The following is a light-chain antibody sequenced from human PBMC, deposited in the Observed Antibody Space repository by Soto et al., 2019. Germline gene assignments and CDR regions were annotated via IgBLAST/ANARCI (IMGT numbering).Light chain of an antibody. Sequence: QSALTQPPSASRSPGQSVTISCTGTKNDIGVYDFVSWYQHHPGKAPRLIIYEVVQRPSGVPDRFSGSKSGNTASLTVSGPQAADEADYFCKSYAGSNTYVFGSGTKVTVL. CDR1: KNDIGVYDF. CDR3: KSYAGSNTYV. J-gene: IGLJ1*01. CDR2: EVV. V-gene: IGLV2-8*02.